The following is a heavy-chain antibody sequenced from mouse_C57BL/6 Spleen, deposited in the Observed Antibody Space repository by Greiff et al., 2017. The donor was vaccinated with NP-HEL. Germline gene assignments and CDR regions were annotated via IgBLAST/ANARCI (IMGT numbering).Heavy chain of an antibody. J-gene: IGHJ4*01. CDR2: ISSGGDYI. CDR1: GFTFSSYA. V-gene: IGHV5-9-1*02. CDR3: TREDYYGSSRAMDY. Sequence: EVQLQESGEGLVKPGGSLKLSCAASGFTFSSYAMSWVRQTPEKRLEWVAYISSGGDYIYYADTVKGRFTISRDNARNTLYLQMSSLKSEDTAMYYCTREDYYGSSRAMDYWGQGTSVTVSS. D-gene: IGHD1-1*01.